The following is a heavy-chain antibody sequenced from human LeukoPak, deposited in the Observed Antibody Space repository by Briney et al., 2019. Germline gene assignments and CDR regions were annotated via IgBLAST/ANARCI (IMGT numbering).Heavy chain of an antibody. V-gene: IGHV4-34*01. CDR3: ARGFMVRGVKGNYFDY. J-gene: IGHJ4*02. D-gene: IGHD3-10*01. CDR2: INHSGST. Sequence: PSETLSLTCAVYGGSFSGYYWSWIRQPPGKGLEWIGEINHSGSTNYNPSLKSRVTISVDTSKNQFSLKLGSVTAADTAVYYCARGFMVRGVKGNYFDYWGQGTLVTVSS. CDR1: GGSFSGYY.